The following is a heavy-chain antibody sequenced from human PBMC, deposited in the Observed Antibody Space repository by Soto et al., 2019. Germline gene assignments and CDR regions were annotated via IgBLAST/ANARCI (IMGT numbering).Heavy chain of an antibody. CDR3: ARAGRSLLEWLPYGSTDV. D-gene: IGHD3-3*01. CDR2: ISAYNGNT. J-gene: IGHJ6*04. Sequence: ASVQVSCKASGYTFTSYGISWVRQAPGKGLEWMGWISAYNGNTNYAQKLQGRVTMTTDTSTSTAYMELRSLRSDDTAVYYCARAGRSLLEWLPYGSTDVWGKGTTVTVSS. CDR1: GYTFTSYG. V-gene: IGHV1-18*01.